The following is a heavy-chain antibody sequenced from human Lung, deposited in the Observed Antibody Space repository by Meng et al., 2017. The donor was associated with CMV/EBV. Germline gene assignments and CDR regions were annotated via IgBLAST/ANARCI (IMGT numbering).Heavy chain of an antibody. CDR3: ARGRQNSNYGSTDY. CDR2: ISSSSSYI. Sequence: GGSLRLXCLGSGFDFSTYSMNWFRQAPGKGPEWVSSISSSSSYIYYADSVKGRFTVSRNNANESLYLQMNSLRAEDTGVYYCARGRQNSNYGSTDYWGQGNXVNGAS. CDR1: GFDFSTYS. D-gene: IGHD4-11*01. J-gene: IGHJ4*02. V-gene: IGHV3-21*01.